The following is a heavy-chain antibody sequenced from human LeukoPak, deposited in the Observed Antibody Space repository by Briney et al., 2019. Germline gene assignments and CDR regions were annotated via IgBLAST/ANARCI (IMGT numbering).Heavy chain of an antibody. Sequence: SETLSLTCTVSGGSISSYYWSWIRQPAGKGLECIGRIHTSGSTNYNPSLKSRLTMSVDTSKNQFSLKLTSVTAADTAVYYCAGFDSSSPWYVDVWGKGNTVTVSS. CDR2: IHTSGST. V-gene: IGHV4-4*07. CDR1: GGSISSYY. J-gene: IGHJ6*03. CDR3: AGFDSSSPWYVDV. D-gene: IGHD6-13*01.